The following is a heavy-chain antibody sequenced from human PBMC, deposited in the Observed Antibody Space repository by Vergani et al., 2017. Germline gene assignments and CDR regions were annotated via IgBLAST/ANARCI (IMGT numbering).Heavy chain of an antibody. Sequence: QVQLQESGPGLVKPSQTLPLSCTVSGGSVRTSLGYYWTWIRQPAGKTLEWIGEIFSSGTTNYNPSFKNRVTMSVDTSKNQFSLKLNPVTAADTAVYYCARVSRGEGGSGPDKWGQGTLVTVSS. V-gene: IGHV4-61*02. J-gene: IGHJ4*02. CDR3: ARVSRGEGGSGPDK. CDR1: GGSVRTSLGYY. CDR2: IFSSGTT. D-gene: IGHD2-15*01.